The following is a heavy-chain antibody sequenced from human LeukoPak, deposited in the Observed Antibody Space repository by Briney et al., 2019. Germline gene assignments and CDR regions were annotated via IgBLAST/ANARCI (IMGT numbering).Heavy chain of an antibody. CDR2: IYYSGST. D-gene: IGHD6-19*01. CDR3: ARGEKQWLPHWYFDL. Sequence: PSETLSLTCTVSGGSISSSSYYWGWIRQPPGKGLEWIGSIYYSGSTNYNPSLKSRVTISVDTSKNQFSLKLSSVTAADTAVYYCARGEKQWLPHWYFDLWGRGTLVTVSS. J-gene: IGHJ2*01. V-gene: IGHV4-39*07. CDR1: GGSISSSSYY.